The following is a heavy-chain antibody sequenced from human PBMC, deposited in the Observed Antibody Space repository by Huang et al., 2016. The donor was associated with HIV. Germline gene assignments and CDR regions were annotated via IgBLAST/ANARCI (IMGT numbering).Heavy chain of an antibody. CDR1: GFAFSNYA. J-gene: IGHJ6*03. D-gene: IGHD3-16*01. V-gene: IGHV3-30-3*01. CDR2: ISKDGNKK. CDR3: ATDGGGPQPFFYYMDV. Sequence: QVQLVESGGGVVQPGRSLRLSCAASGFAFSNYAIHWVRQAPGKGLEWVTVISKDGNKKYYADSVKGRFTISRDKSKNRLFLQMNSLKSEDSAVYYCATDGGGPQPFFYYMDVWGKGTTVTVSS.